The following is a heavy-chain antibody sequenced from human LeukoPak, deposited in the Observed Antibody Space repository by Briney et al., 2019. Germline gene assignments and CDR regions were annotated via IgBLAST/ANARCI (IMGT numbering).Heavy chain of an antibody. CDR1: GFTFDDYG. V-gene: IGHV3-20*04. CDR3: ARLPGDYYYYYYMDV. J-gene: IGHJ6*03. Sequence: GGSLRLSCAASGFTFDDYGMSWVRQAPGKGLEWVSGINWNGGSTGYADSVKGRFTISRDNAKNSLYLQMNSLRAEDTALYYCARLPGDYYYYYYMDVWGKGTTVTVSS. CDR2: INWNGGST.